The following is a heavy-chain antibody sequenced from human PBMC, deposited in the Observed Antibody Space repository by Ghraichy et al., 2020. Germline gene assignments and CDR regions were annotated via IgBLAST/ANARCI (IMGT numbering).Heavy chain of an antibody. CDR1: GGSISSSSYY. J-gene: IGHJ4*02. D-gene: IGHD6-13*01. Sequence: SETLSLTCTVSGGSISSSSYYWGWIRQPPGKGLEWIGSIYYSGSTYYNPSLKSRVTISVDTSKNQFSLKLSSVTAADTAVYYCASIPRIAAAALDYWGQGTLVTVSS. CDR3: ASIPRIAAAALDY. CDR2: IYYSGST. V-gene: IGHV4-39*01.